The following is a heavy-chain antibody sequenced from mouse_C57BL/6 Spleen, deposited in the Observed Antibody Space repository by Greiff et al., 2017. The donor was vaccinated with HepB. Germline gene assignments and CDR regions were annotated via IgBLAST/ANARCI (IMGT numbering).Heavy chain of an antibody. J-gene: IGHJ4*01. V-gene: IGHV3-6*01. Sequence: EVKLEESGPGLVKPSQSLSLTCSVTGYSITSGYYWNWIRQFPGNKLEWMGYISYDGSNNYNPSLKNRISITRDTSKNQFFLKLNSVTTEDTATYYCARIYYDYDDAMDYWGQGTSVTVSS. D-gene: IGHD2-4*01. CDR2: ISYDGSN. CDR3: ARIYYDYDDAMDY. CDR1: GYSITSGYY.